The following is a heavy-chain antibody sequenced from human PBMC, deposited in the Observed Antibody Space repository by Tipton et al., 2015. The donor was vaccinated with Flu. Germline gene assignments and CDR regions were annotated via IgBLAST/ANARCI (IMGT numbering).Heavy chain of an antibody. D-gene: IGHD2-15*01. CDR1: GYTFINYG. CDR3: ARRYCSGAICYYGVDV. V-gene: IGHV1-18*01. CDR2: ISANNGNT. Sequence: QLVQSGAEVKKPGASVKVSCKASGYTFINYGISWVRQAPGQGLEWMGWISANNGNTNYAQKFQGRVTMTTDTSTSTAYMELRSRRSAATAVYYCARRYCSGAICYYGVDVWGQGTTVAVSS. J-gene: IGHJ6*02.